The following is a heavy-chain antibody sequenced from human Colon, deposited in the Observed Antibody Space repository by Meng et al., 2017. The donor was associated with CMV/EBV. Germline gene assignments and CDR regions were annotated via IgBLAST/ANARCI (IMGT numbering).Heavy chain of an antibody. CDR2: IHSGGTSI. V-gene: IGHV3-74*01. Sequence: EVQVVESGGGLIQPGGALRLSCVVSGFSSDDFWVDWVRQAPGKGPLWASRIHSGGTSISYADSVKGRFTISGDNAKNTVYLQMNSLRDEDTAVYYCLKLPPGYWGQGTLVTVSS. D-gene: IGHD1-1*01. CDR3: LKLPPGY. CDR1: GFSSDDFW. J-gene: IGHJ4*02.